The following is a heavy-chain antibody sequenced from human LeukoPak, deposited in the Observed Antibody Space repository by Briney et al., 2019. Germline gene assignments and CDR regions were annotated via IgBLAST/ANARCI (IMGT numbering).Heavy chain of an antibody. CDR2: ISYDGSNK. V-gene: IGHV3-30*03. Sequence: GGSLRLSCAASGFTFSSYGMHWVRQAPGKGLEWVAVISYDGSNKYYADSVKGRFTISRDNAKNTLYLQMNSLRAEDTAVYYCARVLPNSNRQLDYWGQGALVTVSS. J-gene: IGHJ4*02. CDR1: GFTFSSYG. D-gene: IGHD1-1*01. CDR3: ARVLPNSNRQLDY.